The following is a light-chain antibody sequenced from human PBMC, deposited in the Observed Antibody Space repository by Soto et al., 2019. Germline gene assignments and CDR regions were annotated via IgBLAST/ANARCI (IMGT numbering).Light chain of an antibody. V-gene: IGKV1-5*03. CDR1: QSISSW. Sequence: DIQMTQSPSTLSASVGDRVTITCRASQSISSWLAWYQQKPGKAPKLLIYKASSLESGVPSRFSASGSGTEFSLTINSLQADDFATYYCQQYHIYSWTFGQGTKVDIK. J-gene: IGKJ1*01. CDR3: QQYHIYSWT. CDR2: KAS.